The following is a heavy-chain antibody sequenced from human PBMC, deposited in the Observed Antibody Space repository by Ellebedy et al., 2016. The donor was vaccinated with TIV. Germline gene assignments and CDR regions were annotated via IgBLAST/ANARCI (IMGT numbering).Heavy chain of an antibody. V-gene: IGHV3-21*04. J-gene: IGHJ4*02. CDR2: ISSSSSYI. CDR3: ARRSYYDSRGIEYYFDY. CDR1: GFTFSSYS. Sequence: GGSLRLSXAASGFTFSSYSMNWVRQAPGKGLEWVSSISSSSSYIYYADSVKGRFTISRDNAKNSLYLQMNSLRAEDTAVYYCARRSYYDSRGIEYYFDYWGQGTLVTVSS. D-gene: IGHD3-22*01.